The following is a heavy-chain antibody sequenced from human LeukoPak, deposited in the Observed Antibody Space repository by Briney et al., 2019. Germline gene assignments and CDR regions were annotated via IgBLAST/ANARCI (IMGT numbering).Heavy chain of an antibody. J-gene: IGHJ5*02. CDR3: ARGVPNWFDP. Sequence: ASVKVSCKASGDTFTNYYIHWVRQAPGQGLEWMGMIIPSGGSTSYADSVKGRFTISRDNAKNTLYLQMNSLRAEDTAVYYCARGVPNWFDPWGQGTLVTVSS. CDR1: GDTFTNYY. D-gene: IGHD3-10*01. V-gene: IGHV1-46*04. CDR2: IIPSGGST.